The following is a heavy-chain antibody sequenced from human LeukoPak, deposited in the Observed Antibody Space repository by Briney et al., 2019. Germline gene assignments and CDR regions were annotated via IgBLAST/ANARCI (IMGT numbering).Heavy chain of an antibody. CDR3: ATYFDSTGYFEEAYDT. D-gene: IGHD3-22*01. V-gene: IGHV3-48*01. Sequence: PGGSLRLSCAASGFTFSRYSMNWVRQAPGKGLEWVAYISTNSKTIYSADSVKGRFSISRDNDKNLLYLQMDSLRVEDTAVYHCATYFDSTGYFEEAYDTWGQGTLVTVSA. CDR2: ISTNSKTI. J-gene: IGHJ4*03. CDR1: GFTFSRYS.